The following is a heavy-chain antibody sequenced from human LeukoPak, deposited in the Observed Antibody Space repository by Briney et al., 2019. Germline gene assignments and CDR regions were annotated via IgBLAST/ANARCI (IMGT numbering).Heavy chain of an antibody. CDR1: GGSISSYY. J-gene: IGHJ6*03. CDR2: IYTSGST. V-gene: IGHV4-4*07. Sequence: PSETLSLTCTVSGGSISSYYWSWIRQPAGKGLEWIGRIYTSGSTNYNPSLKSRVTMSVDTSKNQFSLKLSSVTAADTAVYYCARSGGYSYGRIYYYYYMDVWGKGTTVTVSS. CDR3: ARSGGYSYGRIYYYYYMDV. D-gene: IGHD5-18*01.